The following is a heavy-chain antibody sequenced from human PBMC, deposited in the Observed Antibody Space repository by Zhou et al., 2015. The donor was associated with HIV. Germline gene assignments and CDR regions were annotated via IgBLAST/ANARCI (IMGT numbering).Heavy chain of an antibody. V-gene: IGHV1-69*08. Sequence: QVQLVQSGAEVKKPGSSVKVSCKASGGTFSSYTISWVRQAPGQGLEWMGRIIPILGIANYAQKFQGRVTITADKSTSTAYMELSSLRSEDTAVYYCARDVHYYGSGSYYREVNYYGMDVWGQGTTVTVSS. CDR2: IIPILGIA. D-gene: IGHD3-10*01. J-gene: IGHJ6*02. CDR3: ARDVHYYGSGSYYREVNYYGMDV. CDR1: GGTFSSYT.